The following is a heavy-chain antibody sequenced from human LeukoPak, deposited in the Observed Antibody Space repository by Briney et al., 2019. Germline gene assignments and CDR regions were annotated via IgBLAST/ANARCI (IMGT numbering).Heavy chain of an antibody. V-gene: IGHV4-59*08. CDR3: ASTTGIAVAEAFDI. CDR2: IYYSGST. CDR1: GGSISSYY. Sequence: SETLSLTCTVSGGSISSYYWSWIRQPPGKGLEWIGYIYYSGSTNYNPSLKSRVTISVDTSKNQFSLKLSSVTAADTAVYYCASTTGIAVAEAFDIWGQGTMVTVSS. D-gene: IGHD6-19*01. J-gene: IGHJ3*02.